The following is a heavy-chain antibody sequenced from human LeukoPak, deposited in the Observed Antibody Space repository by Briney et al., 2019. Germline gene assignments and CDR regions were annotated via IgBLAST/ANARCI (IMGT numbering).Heavy chain of an antibody. CDR1: GYTFTSYD. V-gene: IGHV1-8*01. Sequence: ASVKVSCKASGYTFTSYDINWVRQATGQGLEGMGWMNPNSGNTGYAQKFQGRVTMTRNTSISTAYMELSSLRSEDTAVYYCVTAYSSGWFPSYFDYWGQGTLVTVSS. J-gene: IGHJ4*02. CDR3: VTAYSSGWFPSYFDY. CDR2: MNPNSGNT. D-gene: IGHD6-19*01.